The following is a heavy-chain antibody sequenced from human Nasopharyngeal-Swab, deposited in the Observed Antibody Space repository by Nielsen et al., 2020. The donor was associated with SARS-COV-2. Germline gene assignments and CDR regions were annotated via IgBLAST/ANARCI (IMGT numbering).Heavy chain of an antibody. Sequence: GESLKISCAASGFTFNICAMAWVRRAPGRGLEWVSAISASGGSTYYRNSVKGRFSISRDNSKNTLFLQMNSLTVDDTALYYCAKDDVVRGDAFDFWGQGTMVTVSS. V-gene: IGHV3-23*01. CDR1: GFTFNICA. CDR2: ISASGGST. D-gene: IGHD3-10*01. J-gene: IGHJ3*01. CDR3: AKDDVVRGDAFDF.